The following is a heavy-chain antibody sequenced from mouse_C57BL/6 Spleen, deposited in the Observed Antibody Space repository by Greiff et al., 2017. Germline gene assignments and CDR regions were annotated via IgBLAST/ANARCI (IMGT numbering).Heavy chain of an antibody. Sequence: EVQVVESGGDLVKPGGSLKLSCAASGFTFSSYGMSWVRQTPDKRLEWVATISSGGSYTYYPDSVKGRFTISRDNAKNTLYLQMSSLKSEDTAMYYCARYDYDGDYAMDYWGQGTSVTVSS. CDR1: GFTFSSYG. CDR3: ARYDYDGDYAMDY. V-gene: IGHV5-6*01. D-gene: IGHD2-4*01. J-gene: IGHJ4*01. CDR2: ISSGGSYT.